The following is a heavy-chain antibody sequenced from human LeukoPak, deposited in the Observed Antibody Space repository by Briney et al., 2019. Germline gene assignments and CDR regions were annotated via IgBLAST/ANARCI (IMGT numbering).Heavy chain of an antibody. V-gene: IGHV4-59*08. D-gene: IGHD1-26*01. J-gene: IGHJ4*02. CDR3: ARHIMVGATNFDY. CDR1: GGSITNYY. Sequence: SETLSLTCTVSGGSITNYYWSWIRQPPTKGLEWIGYSYYSGSTIYNPSLKSRVTISVDTSKNQFSLKLSSVTAADTAVYYCARHIMVGATNFDYWGQGTLVTVSS. CDR2: SYYSGST.